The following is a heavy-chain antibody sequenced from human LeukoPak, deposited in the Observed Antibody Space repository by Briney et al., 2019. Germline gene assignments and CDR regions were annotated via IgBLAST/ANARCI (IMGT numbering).Heavy chain of an antibody. CDR2: INPSGGST. D-gene: IGHD3-9*01. V-gene: IGHV1-46*01. CDR3: ARSSAYYNEADI. CDR1: GYTFTSYY. Sequence: ASVKVSCKTSGYTFTSYYIHWVRLAPGQGLEWLGIINPSGGSTTYAQKFQGRVTMTTDTSTSTVYMELTSLRSDDTAVYYCARSSAYYNEADIWGQGTMVTVSS. J-gene: IGHJ3*02.